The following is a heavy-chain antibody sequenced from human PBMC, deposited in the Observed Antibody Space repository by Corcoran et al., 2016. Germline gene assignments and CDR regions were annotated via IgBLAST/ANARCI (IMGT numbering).Heavy chain of an antibody. CDR2: IKSKTDGGTT. V-gene: IGHV3-15*07. J-gene: IGHJ4*02. CDR1: GFTFSNAW. CDR3: TTVPSLLVVVPAAPIDY. Sequence: EVQLVESGGGLVKPGGSLRLSCAASGFTFSNAWMNWVRQAPGKGLEWVGRIKSKTDGGTTDYAAPVKGRFTISRDDSKNTLYLQMNSLKTEDTAVYYCTTVPSLLVVVPAAPIDYWGQGTLVTVSS. D-gene: IGHD2-2*01.